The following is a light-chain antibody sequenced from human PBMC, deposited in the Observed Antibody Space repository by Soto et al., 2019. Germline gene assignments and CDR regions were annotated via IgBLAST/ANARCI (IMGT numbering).Light chain of an antibody. Sequence: QSVLTQPASVSGSPGQSITISCTGTSSDVGGYNLVSWYQQYPGRAPQLILYEVRNRPSGISFRFSGFKSGNTASLTISGLQAEDEADYYCSSFTSKSTLIFGGGTKLTVL. CDR2: EVR. J-gene: IGLJ2*01. V-gene: IGLV2-14*01. CDR1: SSDVGGYNL. CDR3: SSFTSKSTLI.